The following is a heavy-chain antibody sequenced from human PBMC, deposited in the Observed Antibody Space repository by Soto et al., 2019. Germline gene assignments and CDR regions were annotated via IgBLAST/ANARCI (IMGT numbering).Heavy chain of an antibody. J-gene: IGHJ6*02. D-gene: IGHD3-16*02. V-gene: IGHV4-61*01. CDR2: IYYSGST. CDR3: ARGCIMITFGGVIEYYSYGMDV. CDR1: GGSVSSGSYY. Sequence: SETLSLTCTVSGGSVSSGSYYWSWIRQPPGKGLEWIGYIYYSGSTNYNPSLKSRVTISVDTSKNQFSLKLSSVTAADTAVYYCARGCIMITFGGVIEYYSYGMDVWGQGTTVTVSS.